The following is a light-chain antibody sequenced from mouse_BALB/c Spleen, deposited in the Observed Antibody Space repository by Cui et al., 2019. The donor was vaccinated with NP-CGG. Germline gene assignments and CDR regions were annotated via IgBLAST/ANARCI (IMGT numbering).Light chain of an antibody. CDR1: TGTVTTSNY. V-gene: IGLV1*01. J-gene: IGLJ1*01. CDR3: ALWYSNHWM. CDR2: GTN. Sequence: PVLTYASVLTTSPGETVTLTCRSSTGTVTTSNYANWVQEKPDHLFTGLIGGTNNRAPGVPARFSGSLIGDKAALTITGAQTEDEAIYFCALWYSNHWMFGGGTKLTVL.